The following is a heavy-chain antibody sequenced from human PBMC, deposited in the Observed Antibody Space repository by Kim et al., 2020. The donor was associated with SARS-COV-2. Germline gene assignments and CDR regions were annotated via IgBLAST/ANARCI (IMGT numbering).Heavy chain of an antibody. D-gene: IGHD3-22*01. V-gene: IGHV4-4*02. CDR2: VDHSGTT. Sequence: SETLSLTCVVSGASISSSSCWSWVRQPPGKGLEWIGEVDHSGTTSYNVSLKSRVTISVDKSKNQFSLRFNSVSAADTAVYYCARGVSSAWTLRAWFDPWGQGTLVTVSP. CDR1: GASISSSSC. CDR3: ARGVSSAWTLRAWFDP. J-gene: IGHJ5*02.